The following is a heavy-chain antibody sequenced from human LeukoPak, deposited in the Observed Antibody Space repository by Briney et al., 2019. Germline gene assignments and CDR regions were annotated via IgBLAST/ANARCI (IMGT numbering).Heavy chain of an antibody. CDR3: ARLPKKYYYGSGRNLGPAYYFDY. J-gene: IGHJ4*02. CDR2: INHSGST. V-gene: IGHV4-34*01. D-gene: IGHD3-10*01. Sequence: GSLRLSCAVSGFTFSSYEMNWVRQPPGKGLEWIGEINHSGSTNYNPSLKSRVTISVDTSKNQFSLKLSSVTAADTAVYYCARLPKKYYYGSGRNLGPAYYFDYWGQGTLVTVSS. CDR1: GFTFSSYE.